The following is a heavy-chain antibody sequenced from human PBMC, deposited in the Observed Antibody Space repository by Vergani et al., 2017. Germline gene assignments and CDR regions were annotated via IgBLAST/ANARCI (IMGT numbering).Heavy chain of an antibody. J-gene: IGHJ4*02. V-gene: IGHV4-39*01. CDR1: GGSITSSSYY. Sequence: HLHLQESGPGLLKPSETLSLTCTVSGGSITSSSYYWGWIRHPPGKGLGWIGNTYLSGGASSNPSLKGRVTISVDTSKNQFSLEVTSVTAADTAIYFCARTESFILRYFHWALWGQGTLVTVSS. CDR2: TYLSGGA. D-gene: IGHD3-9*01. CDR3: ARTESFILRYFHWAL.